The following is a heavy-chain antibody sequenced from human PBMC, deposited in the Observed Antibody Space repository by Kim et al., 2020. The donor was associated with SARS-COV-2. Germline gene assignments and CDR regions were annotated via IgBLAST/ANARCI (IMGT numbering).Heavy chain of an antibody. D-gene: IGHD5-18*01. Sequence: SLKSRVTISVDTSKNQFSLKLSSVTAADTAVYYCARVPRGYSYGSLVFDYWGQGTLVTVSS. J-gene: IGHJ4*02. V-gene: IGHV4-4*09. CDR3: ARVPRGYSYGSLVFDY.